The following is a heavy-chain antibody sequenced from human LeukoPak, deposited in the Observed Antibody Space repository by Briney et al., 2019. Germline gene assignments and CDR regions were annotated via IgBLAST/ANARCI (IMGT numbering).Heavy chain of an antibody. D-gene: IGHD6-13*01. J-gene: IGHJ4*02. CDR2: INPSGGST. V-gene: IGHV1-46*01. CDR1: GYTFTSYY. CDR3: AREAEGQQLDY. Sequence: ASVKVSCKASGYTFTSYYMHWVRQAPGQGLEWMGIINPSGGSTSYAQKFQGRVTMTRGMSTSTVYMELSSLRSEDTAVYYCAREAEGQQLDYWGQGTLVTVSS.